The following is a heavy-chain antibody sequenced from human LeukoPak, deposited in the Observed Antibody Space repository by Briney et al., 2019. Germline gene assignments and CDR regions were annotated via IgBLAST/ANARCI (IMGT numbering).Heavy chain of an antibody. D-gene: IGHD2-21*02. CDR3: ARLVVTSNSDYFDY. CDR1: GGTFSSYA. J-gene: IGHJ4*02. Sequence: ASVKVSCKASGGTFSSYAISWVRQAPGQGLEWMGWINPNSGGTGYAQKFQGRVTVTRDTSITTAYMELSRLRSDDTAVYYCARLVVTSNSDYFDYWGQGTLVTVSS. CDR2: INPNSGGT. V-gene: IGHV1-2*02.